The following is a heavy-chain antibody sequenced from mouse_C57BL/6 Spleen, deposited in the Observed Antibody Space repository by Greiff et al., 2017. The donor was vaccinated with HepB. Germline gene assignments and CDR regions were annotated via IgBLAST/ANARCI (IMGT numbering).Heavy chain of an antibody. Sequence: LVESGAELARPGASVKLSCKASGYTFTSYGISWVKQRTGQGLEWIGEIYPRSGNTYYNEKFKGKATLTADKSSSTAYMELRSLTSEDSAVYFCATYYSNYFYAMDYWGQGTSVTVSS. CDR3: ATYYSNYFYAMDY. D-gene: IGHD2-5*01. J-gene: IGHJ4*01. CDR1: GYTFTSYG. V-gene: IGHV1-81*01. CDR2: IYPRSGNT.